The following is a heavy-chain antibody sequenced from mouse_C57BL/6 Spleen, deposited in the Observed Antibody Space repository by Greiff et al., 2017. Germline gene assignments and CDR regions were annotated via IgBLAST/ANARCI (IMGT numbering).Heavy chain of an antibody. D-gene: IGHD2-2*01. CDR1: GFTFSSYA. CDR2: ISDGGSYT. CDR3: ASDNGNDEGWYFDY. V-gene: IGHV5-4*03. Sequence: EVKVVESGGGLVKPGGSLKLSCAASGFTFSSYAMSWVRQTPEKRLEWVATISDGGSYTYYPDNVKGRFTISRDNAKNDLYLQRSHLKSEDTAMYYCASDNGNDEGWYFDYWGQGTTLTVSS. J-gene: IGHJ2*01.